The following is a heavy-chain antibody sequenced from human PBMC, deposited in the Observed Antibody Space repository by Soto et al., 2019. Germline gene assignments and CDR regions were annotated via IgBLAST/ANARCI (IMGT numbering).Heavy chain of an antibody. Sequence: QVQLVQSGAEVKKPGASVKVSCKASGYTFTGYYMHWVRQAPGQGLEWMGWINPNSGGTNYAQKFQGWVTMTRDTSISTAYMELSRVRYDDTAVYYCARGSGDKGRDAFDIWGQGTMVTVSS. J-gene: IGHJ3*02. V-gene: IGHV1-2*04. CDR1: GYTFTGYY. CDR3: ARGSGDKGRDAFDI. D-gene: IGHD1-26*01. CDR2: INPNSGGT.